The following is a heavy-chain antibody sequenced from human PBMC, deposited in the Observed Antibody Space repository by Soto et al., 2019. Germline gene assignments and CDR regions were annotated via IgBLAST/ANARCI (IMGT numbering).Heavy chain of an antibody. CDR3: ARGPPFLP. CDR1: CASISSVVYS. J-gene: IGHJ5*02. CDR2: NYHSGSI. V-gene: IGHV4-30-2*01. D-gene: IGHD3-3*02. Sequence: ALSLTCTFSCASISSVVYSWSWVRQPPGKGLEWIGYNYHSGSIYYNTSLTRRVTISVDRSKSQFSLKLSSVTTADTAVYYCARGPPFLPWGQGTLVTVSS.